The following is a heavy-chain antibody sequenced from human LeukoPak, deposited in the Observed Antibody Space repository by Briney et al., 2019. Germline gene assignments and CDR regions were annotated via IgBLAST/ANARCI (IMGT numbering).Heavy chain of an antibody. CDR3: ARHGSATAMVSRAFDI. J-gene: IGHJ3*02. D-gene: IGHD5-18*01. CDR2: IYYTGTT. V-gene: IGHV4-39*01. Sequence: SETLSLTCTVSGGSISSSGYYWGWVRQPPGKGLEWIGTIYYTGTTYYSPSLKSRVTISVDTSKNQVSLRLSSVIAADTAVYYCARHGSATAMVSRAFDIWGQGTMVTVSS. CDR1: GGSISSSGYY.